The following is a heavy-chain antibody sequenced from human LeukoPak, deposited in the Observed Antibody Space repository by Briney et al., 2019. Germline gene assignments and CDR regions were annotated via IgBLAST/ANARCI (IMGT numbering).Heavy chain of an antibody. J-gene: IGHJ4*02. Sequence: GGSLRLSCAASGFTFSSYAMSWVRQAPGKGLEWVSGISGSGGSTCYADSVKGRFTISRDNSKNTLDLQMNSLRAEDTAVYYCAKAYGYNFDYWGQGSLVTVSS. CDR2: ISGSGGST. V-gene: IGHV3-23*01. D-gene: IGHD3-16*01. CDR3: AKAYGYNFDY. CDR1: GFTFSSYA.